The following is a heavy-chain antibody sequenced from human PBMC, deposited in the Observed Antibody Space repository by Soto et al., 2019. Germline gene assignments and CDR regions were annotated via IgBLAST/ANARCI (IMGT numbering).Heavy chain of an antibody. CDR2: MYNTGST. D-gene: IGHD2-21*02. CDR3: ARDLWGYCGADCYPLDV. Sequence: SETLSLTCTVSGGSISRYFWIWNRHPPGQGLEWIGYMYNTGSTIYNPSLKSRVTISVDTSKNQFSLKLNSVTAADTAVYYCARDLWGYCGADCYPLDVWGQGTTVT. J-gene: IGHJ6*02. CDR1: GGSISRYF. V-gene: IGHV4-59*01.